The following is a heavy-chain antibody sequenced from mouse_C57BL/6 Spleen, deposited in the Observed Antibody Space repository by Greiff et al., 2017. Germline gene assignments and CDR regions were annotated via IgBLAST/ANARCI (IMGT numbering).Heavy chain of an antibody. Sequence: QVQLQQSGPELVKPGASVKLSCKASGYTFTSYWMHWVKQSPGQGLEWIGMIHPNSGGTSYNEKFKSKATLTVDKSSSTAYMELRSLTSEDSAVYYCATAVVVHAMRCWGQGTSVPVSS. D-gene: IGHD1-1*02. CDR1: GYTFTSYW. V-gene: IGHV1-64*01. CDR2: IHPNSGGT. CDR3: ATAVVVHAMRC. J-gene: IGHJ4*01.